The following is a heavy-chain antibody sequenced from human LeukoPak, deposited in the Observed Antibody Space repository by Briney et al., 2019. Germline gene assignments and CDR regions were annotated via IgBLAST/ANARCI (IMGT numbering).Heavy chain of an antibody. D-gene: IGHD4-23*01. CDR3: AADTGVLLNS. J-gene: IGHJ4*02. Sequence: GASVKVSCKVSGYTLTELSMHWVRQAPGKGLEWMGGVDPEDGETIYAQRFQGRVNMTEDTSADTACMELSSLRSEDTAVYYCAADTGVLLNSWGQGTLVTVSS. V-gene: IGHV1-24*01. CDR2: VDPEDGET. CDR1: GYTLTELS.